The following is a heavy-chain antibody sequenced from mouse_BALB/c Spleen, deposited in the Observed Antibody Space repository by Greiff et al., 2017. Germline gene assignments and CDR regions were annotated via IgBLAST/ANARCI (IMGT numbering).Heavy chain of an antibody. D-gene: IGHD1-1*01. Sequence: VMLVESGPGLVAPSQSLSITCTVSGFSLTGYGVNWVRQPPGKGLEWLGMIWGDGSTDYNSALKSRLSISKDNSKSQVFLKMNSLQTDDTARYYCARDSYYYGSRDAMDYWGQGTSVTVSS. CDR1: GFSLTGYG. CDR3: ARDSYYYGSRDAMDY. V-gene: IGHV2-6-7*01. CDR2: IWGDGST. J-gene: IGHJ4*01.